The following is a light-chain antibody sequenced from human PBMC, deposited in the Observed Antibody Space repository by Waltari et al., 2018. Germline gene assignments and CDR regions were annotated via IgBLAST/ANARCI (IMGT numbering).Light chain of an antibody. V-gene: IGKV2D-29*01. CDR3: MQTLQTPFT. CDR2: RVS. Sequence: DIVMTQTPPSLPVTPGEPASISCRSSQSLLDTDGRTYLHWYLQKPGQPPRLLIYRVSNRFSGVSDRFSGSGSGTDFTLQISRVEADDVGLYYCMQTLQTPFTFGPGTKLEIK. CDR1: QSLLDTDGRTY. J-gene: IGKJ3*01.